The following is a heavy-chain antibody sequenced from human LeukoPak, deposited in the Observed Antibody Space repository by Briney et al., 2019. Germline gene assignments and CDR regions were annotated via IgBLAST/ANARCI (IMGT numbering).Heavy chain of an antibody. J-gene: IGHJ5*02. Sequence: ASLTVSCTASGDTFTSYGISWVRQAPGQGLKWMGWISAYNGNTNYAQKLQGRVTMTTDTSTSTAYMELRSLRSDDTAVYYCARGASGSYSNWFDPWGQGTLVTVSS. CDR2: ISAYNGNT. CDR1: GDTFTSYG. CDR3: ARGASGSYSNWFDP. D-gene: IGHD1-26*01. V-gene: IGHV1-18*01.